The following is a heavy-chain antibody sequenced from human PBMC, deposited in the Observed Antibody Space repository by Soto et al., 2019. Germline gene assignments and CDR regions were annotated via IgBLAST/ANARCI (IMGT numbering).Heavy chain of an antibody. D-gene: IGHD6-13*01. CDR1: GFTFSIYA. CDR3: ATRGWYSSSWYDLDY. Sequence: AGGSLRLSCAASGFTFSIYAMSWVRQAPGKGLEWVSAISGSGGSTYYADSVKGRFTISRDNSKNTLYLQMNSLRAEDTAVYYCATRGWYSSSWYDLDYWGQGTLVTVSS. V-gene: IGHV3-23*01. CDR2: ISGSGGST. J-gene: IGHJ4*02.